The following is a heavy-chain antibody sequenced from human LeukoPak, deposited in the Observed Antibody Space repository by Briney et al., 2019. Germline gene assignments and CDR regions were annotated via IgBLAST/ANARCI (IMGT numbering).Heavy chain of an antibody. CDR2: IYHSGST. J-gene: IGHJ6*02. CDR3: ARASHRSHDTIYGMDV. Sequence: SQTLSLTCAVSGGSISSGGYYWGWIRQPPGKGLEWIGSIYHSGSTYYGPSLKSRVTISVDTSKNQFSLKLSSVTAADTAVYYCARASHRSHDTIYGMDVWGQGTTVTVSS. V-gene: IGHV4-39*07. D-gene: IGHD3-9*01. CDR1: GGSISSGGYY.